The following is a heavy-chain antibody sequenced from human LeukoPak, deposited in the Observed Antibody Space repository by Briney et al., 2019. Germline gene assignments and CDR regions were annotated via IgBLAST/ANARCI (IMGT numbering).Heavy chain of an antibody. J-gene: IGHJ4*02. CDR3: ATQGGSGYDWGPYYFDY. V-gene: IGHV4-31*03. D-gene: IGHD5-12*01. Sequence: PSQTLSLTCTVSGGSISSGAYYWSWIRQHPGKGLEWIVYIYYSGSTYYNPSLKSRVTISVDTSKNQFSLKLSSVTAADTAVYYCATQGGSGYDWGPYYFDYWGQGTLVTVSS. CDR1: GGSISSGAYY. CDR2: IYYSGST.